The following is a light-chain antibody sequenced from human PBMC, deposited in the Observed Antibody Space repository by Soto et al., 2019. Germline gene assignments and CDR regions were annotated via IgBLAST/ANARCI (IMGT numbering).Light chain of an antibody. CDR3: QQYNSYPPT. CDR2: DAS. V-gene: IGKV1-16*01. CDR1: QGISNY. J-gene: IGKJ1*01. Sequence: DIQLTQYPSSLSESVGDRVTITGQAIQGISNYLAWYQKKPGKAPKILIYDASSLESGVPSRFSGSGSGTEFTLTISSLQTDDLATYYCQQYNSYPPTFGHGTTVDIK.